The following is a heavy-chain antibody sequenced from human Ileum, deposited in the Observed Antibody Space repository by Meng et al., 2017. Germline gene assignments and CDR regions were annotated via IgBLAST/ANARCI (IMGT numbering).Heavy chain of an antibody. CDR2: VSPTSGSL. CDR3: ARDHGSLNWFDP. Sequence: VQLVGSGGGLAQPGGSLRLSCTPSGFSFSAYWMTWVRQPPGQGLEWLASVSPTSGSLYFADSVKGRFSISRDNAKNSVSLQMTRLRVEDTAVYYCARDHGSLNWFDPWGQGTLVTVSS. D-gene: IGHD6-25*01. V-gene: IGHV3-21*06. CDR1: GFSFSAYW. J-gene: IGHJ5*02.